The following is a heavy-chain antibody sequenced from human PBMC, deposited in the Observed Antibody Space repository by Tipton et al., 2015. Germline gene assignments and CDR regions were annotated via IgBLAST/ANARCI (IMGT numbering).Heavy chain of an antibody. CDR2: IFHRGDT. CDR1: GYSISSGYY. Sequence: TLSLTCDVSGYSISSGYYWGWIRQPPGKGLEWIGSIFHRGDTNYNPSLKSRVTISLDTSKNQFSLKLSSVTAADTAVYYCASGHGDYVNGMDVWGQGTTVTVSS. J-gene: IGHJ6*02. D-gene: IGHD4-17*01. CDR3: ASGHGDYVNGMDV. V-gene: IGHV4-38-2*01.